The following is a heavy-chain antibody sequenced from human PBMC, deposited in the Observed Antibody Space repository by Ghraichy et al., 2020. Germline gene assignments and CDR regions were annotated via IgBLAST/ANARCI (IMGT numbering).Heavy chain of an antibody. J-gene: IGHJ6*03. V-gene: IGHV4-34*01. CDR2: ISPVGIT. CDR1: GGSFSGFY. D-gene: IGHD6-13*01. CDR3: ARSDQQPGYPSYFYMDV. Sequence: SETLSLTCAVYGGSFSGFYWSWIRQSPGEGLQWIGDISPVGITSDNPSLRSRLTLSVDTSRNQFSLNLTSVTAADTAVYYCARSDQQPGYPSYFYMDVWCKGTTVTVSS.